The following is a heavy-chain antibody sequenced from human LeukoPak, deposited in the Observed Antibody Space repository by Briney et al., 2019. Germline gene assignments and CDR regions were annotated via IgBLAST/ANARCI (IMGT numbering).Heavy chain of an antibody. Sequence: GSLRLSCAASGFTFNNYWMWWVRQPPGKGLEWIGSFYYSGSTYYNLSLRSRVTISVDTSKNQFSLKLSSVTAADTAVYYCARDPQLHYYDSSGYSNDAFDIWGQGTMVTVSS. V-gene: IGHV4-39*07. D-gene: IGHD3-22*01. CDR2: FYYSGST. CDR1: GFTFNNYW. CDR3: ARDPQLHYYDSSGYSNDAFDI. J-gene: IGHJ3*02.